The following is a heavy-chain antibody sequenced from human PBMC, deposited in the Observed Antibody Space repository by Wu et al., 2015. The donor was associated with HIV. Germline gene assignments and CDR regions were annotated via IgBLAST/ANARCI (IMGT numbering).Heavy chain of an antibody. CDR1: GYTFTSYD. D-gene: IGHD3-16*01. CDR3: ARGKVDGGAIDY. J-gene: IGHJ4*02. Sequence: SVKVSCKASGYTFTSYDINWVRQATGQGLEWMGWMNPNSGNTGYAQKFQGRVTMTRNTSISTAYMELSSLRSEDTAVYYCARGKVDGGAIDYWGQGTLVTVSS. CDR2: MNPNSGNT. V-gene: IGHV1-8*01.